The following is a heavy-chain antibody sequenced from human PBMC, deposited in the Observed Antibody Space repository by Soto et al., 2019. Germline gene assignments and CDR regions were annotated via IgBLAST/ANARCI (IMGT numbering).Heavy chain of an antibody. CDR2: ISSSSSTI. D-gene: IGHD4-17*01. V-gene: IGHV3-48*01. Sequence: GGSLRLSCAASGFTFSSYSMNWVRQAPGKGLEWVSYISSSSSTIYYADSVKGRFTISRDNAKNSLYLQMNSLRAEDTAVYYCARGGINDYGDYVDSNYFDYWGQGTLVTVSS. J-gene: IGHJ4*02. CDR3: ARGGINDYGDYVDSNYFDY. CDR1: GFTFSSYS.